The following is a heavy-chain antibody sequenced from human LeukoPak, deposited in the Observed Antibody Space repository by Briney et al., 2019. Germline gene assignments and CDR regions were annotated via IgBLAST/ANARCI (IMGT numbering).Heavy chain of an antibody. CDR3: ARWDSGSCSD. CDR1: GFTFSDHY. CDR2: TKNKANSYTT. D-gene: IGHD1-26*01. Sequence: GWSLRLSCAASGFTFSDHYMDWVRQAPGKGLEWVGRTKNKANSYTTEYAASVKGRFTISRDESKNSLYLQMNSLKTEDTAVYYCARWDSGSCSDWGQGTLVTVSS. V-gene: IGHV3-72*01. J-gene: IGHJ4*02.